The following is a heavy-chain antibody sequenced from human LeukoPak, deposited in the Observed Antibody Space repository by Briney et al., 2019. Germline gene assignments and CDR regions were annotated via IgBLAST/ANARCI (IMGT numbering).Heavy chain of an antibody. CDR1: GGSFSGYY. J-gene: IGHJ4*02. Sequence: SETLSLTCAVYGGSFSGYYWSWIRQPPGKGLEWIGEINHSGSTNYNPSPKSRVTMSVDTSKNQFSLKLSSVTAADTAVYYCARARGAVAIDYWGQETLVTVSS. D-gene: IGHD6-19*01. CDR2: INHSGST. CDR3: ARARGAVAIDY. V-gene: IGHV4-34*01.